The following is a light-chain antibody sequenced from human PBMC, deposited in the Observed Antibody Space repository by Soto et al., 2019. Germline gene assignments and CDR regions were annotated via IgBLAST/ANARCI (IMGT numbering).Light chain of an antibody. V-gene: IGLV2-14*01. J-gene: IGLJ2*01. CDR1: SSDVGGYNY. CDR3: SSYTTSSTYVV. Sequence: QSVLTQPASVSGSPGQSITISCTGTSSDVGGYNYVSWYQQHPGKAPKLMIYEVSNRPSGVSNRFSGSKSGNTASLTISGLQAEDEADYYCSSYTTSSTYVVIGGGTKLTVL. CDR2: EVS.